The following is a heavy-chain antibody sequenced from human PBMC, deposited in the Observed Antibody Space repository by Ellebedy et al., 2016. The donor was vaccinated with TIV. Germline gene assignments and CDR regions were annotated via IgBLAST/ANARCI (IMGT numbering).Heavy chain of an antibody. CDR1: GFTFSDYW. Sequence: ESLKISXAASGFTFSDYWMTWVRQAPGKGLEWVANIRYDGSEKYYADSVKGRITTSRDNAKNSLFLQMNSLGAEDTAVYYCARDGYYFAMDVWGQGTTVAVSS. CDR3: ARDGYYFAMDV. CDR2: IRYDGSEK. V-gene: IGHV3-7*03. J-gene: IGHJ6*02.